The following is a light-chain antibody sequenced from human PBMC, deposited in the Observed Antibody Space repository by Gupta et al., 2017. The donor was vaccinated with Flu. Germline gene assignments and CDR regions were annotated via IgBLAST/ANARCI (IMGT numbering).Light chain of an antibody. CDR2: GAS. CDR3: QQFGGSRWT. CDR1: QSVNSNY. J-gene: IGKJ1*01. Sequence: IVLTQSPGTLSLSPGERATLSCRASQSVNSNYLAWYQQRPGQAPRLLIYGASSRATGIPDRFSGSGSGTDFTLTISILEPEDFAVYYCQQFGGSRWTFGQGTKVEIK. V-gene: IGKV3-20*01.